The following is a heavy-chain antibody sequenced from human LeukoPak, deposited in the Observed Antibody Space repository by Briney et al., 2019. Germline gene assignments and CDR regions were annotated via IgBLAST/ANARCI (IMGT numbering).Heavy chain of an antibody. Sequence: ASVKVSCKASGYTFTSYDINWVRQATGQGLEWMGWMNPNSGNTGYAQKFQGRVTITRNTSISTAYMELSSLRSEDTAVYYCARAPRIIMVRRVIYWFDPWGQGTLVTVSS. CDR2: MNPNSGNT. CDR3: ARAPRIIMVRRVIYWFDP. D-gene: IGHD3-10*01. CDR1: GYTFTSYD. J-gene: IGHJ5*02. V-gene: IGHV1-8*03.